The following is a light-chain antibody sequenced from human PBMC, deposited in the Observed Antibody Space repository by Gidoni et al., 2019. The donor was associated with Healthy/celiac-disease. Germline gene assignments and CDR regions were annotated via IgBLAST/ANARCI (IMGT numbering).Light chain of an antibody. CDR1: QSLLHSNGYNY. CDR2: LGS. J-gene: IGKJ1*01. CDR3: MQALQTPRT. Sequence: DIVMTQSLLSLPVTPGEPASISCRSSQSLLHSNGYNYLDWYLQKPGQSPQLLIYLGSNRASGGPDRFSGSGSGTDFTLKISRVEAEDVGVYYCMQALQTPRTFGQGTKVEIK. V-gene: IGKV2-28*01.